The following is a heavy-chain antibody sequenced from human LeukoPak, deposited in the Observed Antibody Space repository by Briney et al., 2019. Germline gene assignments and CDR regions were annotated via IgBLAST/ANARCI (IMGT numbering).Heavy chain of an antibody. CDR3: ARTPPRGTAAGYDY. D-gene: IGHD6-13*01. V-gene: IGHV1-18*01. Sequence: SSVKVSCLPSGYSLTNYYITCVRQAPGPGREWDGWISGNNRDTNYAQKVQGRLTVTTDTSTTTAYMELRSLSSDDTAVYSVARTPPRGTAAGYDYWGQGTLVTVS. CDR2: ISGNNRDT. J-gene: IGHJ4*02. CDR1: GYSLTNYY.